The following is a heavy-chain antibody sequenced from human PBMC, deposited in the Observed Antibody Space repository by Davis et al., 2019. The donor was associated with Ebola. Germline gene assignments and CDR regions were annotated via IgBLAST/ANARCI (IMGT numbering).Heavy chain of an antibody. CDR3: ARERDFDSYRTVDY. V-gene: IGHV3-74*01. Sequence: PGGSLRLSCAASGFTFSRHWMHWVRQVPGKGLVWVSRINEGGNTVYADSVKGRFIISRDNAKNTMYLQMSSLRAEDTGVYYCARERDFDSYRTVDYWGQGTLVTVSS. CDR1: GFTFSRHW. CDR2: INEGGNT. D-gene: IGHD2-21*01. J-gene: IGHJ4*02.